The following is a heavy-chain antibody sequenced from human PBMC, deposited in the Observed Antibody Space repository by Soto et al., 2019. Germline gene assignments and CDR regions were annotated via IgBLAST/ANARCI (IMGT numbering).Heavy chain of an antibody. V-gene: IGHV3-30-3*01. D-gene: IGHD3-10*01. CDR1: GFTFSSYA. CDR2: ISYDGSNK. CDR3: ARDRIDTLWFGELSSDFDY. J-gene: IGHJ4*02. Sequence: GGSLRLSCAASGFTFSSYAMHWVRQAPGKGLEWVAVISYDGSNKYYADSVKGRFTTSRDNSKNTLYLQMNSLRAEDTAVYYCARDRIDTLWFGELSSDFDYWGQGTLVTVSS.